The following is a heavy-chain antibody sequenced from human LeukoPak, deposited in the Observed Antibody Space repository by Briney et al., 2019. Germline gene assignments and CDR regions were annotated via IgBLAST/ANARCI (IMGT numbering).Heavy chain of an antibody. J-gene: IGHJ6*03. CDR2: IYYSGST. V-gene: IGHV4-59*01. Sequence: SETLSLTCTVSGGSISSYYWSWIRQPPGKGLEWIGYIYYSGSTNYNPSLKSRVTISVDTSKNQFSLKLSSVTAADTAVYYCARVGEDIVVVPAAPHHYYYYYMDVWGKGTTVTASS. CDR1: GGSISSYY. D-gene: IGHD2-2*01. CDR3: ARVGEDIVVVPAAPHHYYYYYMDV.